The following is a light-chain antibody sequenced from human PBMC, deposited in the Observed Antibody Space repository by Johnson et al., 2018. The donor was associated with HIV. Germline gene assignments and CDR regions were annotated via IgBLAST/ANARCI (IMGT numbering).Light chain of an antibody. V-gene: IGLV1-51*01. CDR1: GSKIENNY. Sequence: QSVLTQPPSVSAAPGQKVTISCSGNGSKIENNYISWYQQFPERAPKLLIYDNTKRPSGIPDRFSGSKSDTSATLAIPGLQPGDEADYYCGTWDSSLSAVVFGTGTKVTVL. CDR2: DNT. J-gene: IGLJ1*01. CDR3: GTWDSSLSAVV.